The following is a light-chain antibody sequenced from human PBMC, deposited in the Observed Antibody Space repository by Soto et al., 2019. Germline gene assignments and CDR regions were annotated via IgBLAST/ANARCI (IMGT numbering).Light chain of an antibody. CDR2: DVS. Sequence: QSVLTQPASVSGSPGQSITISRTGTSSDVGGYNYVSWYQHHPGKAPKLMIYDVSNRPSGVSNRFSGSKSGNTASLTISELQPEDEADYYCCSYTTSNTRQIVFGTGTKVTVL. CDR3: CSYTTSNTRQIV. V-gene: IGLV2-14*03. CDR1: SSDVGGYNY. J-gene: IGLJ1*01.